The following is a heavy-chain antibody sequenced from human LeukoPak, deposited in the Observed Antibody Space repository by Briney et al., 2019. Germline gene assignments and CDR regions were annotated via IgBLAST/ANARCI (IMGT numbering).Heavy chain of an antibody. CDR1: GGTFSSYA. CDR2: IIPIFGTA. V-gene: IGHV1-69*13. CDR3: AKISDYDKYYFDY. D-gene: IGHD4/OR15-4a*01. J-gene: IGHJ4*02. Sequence: ASVKVSCKASGGTFSSYAISWVRQAPGQGLEWMGGIIPIFGTANYAQKFQGRVTITADESTSTAYMELSSLRSEDTAVYYCAKISDYDKYYFDYWGQGTLVTVSS.